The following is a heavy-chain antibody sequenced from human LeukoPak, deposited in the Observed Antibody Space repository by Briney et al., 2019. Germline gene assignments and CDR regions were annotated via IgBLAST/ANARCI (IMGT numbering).Heavy chain of an antibody. CDR1: GGSISSYY. D-gene: IGHD3-22*01. J-gene: IGHJ6*02. V-gene: IGHV4-34*01. Sequence: SETLSLTCTVSGGSISSYYWSWIRQPPGKGLEWIGEINHSGSTNYNPSLKSRVTISVDTSKNQFSLKLSSVTAADTAVYYCARGKADSSGYFYGMDVWGQGTTVTVSS. CDR3: ARGKADSSGYFYGMDV. CDR2: INHSGST.